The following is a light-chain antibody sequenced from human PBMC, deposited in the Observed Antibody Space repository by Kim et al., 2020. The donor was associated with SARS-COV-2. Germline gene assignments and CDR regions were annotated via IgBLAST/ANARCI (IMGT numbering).Light chain of an antibody. CDR1: QHISSY. J-gene: IGKJ4*01. CDR3: QQSFDSADT. CDR2: SAS. Sequence: ASVGDSGTLTCPASQHISSYLNWYQHKPGKAPKLLIYSASSLQAGVPSKFSASGSGTDFRLTISSLQPEDFATYYCQQSFDSADTFGGGTKVDIK. V-gene: IGKV1-39*01.